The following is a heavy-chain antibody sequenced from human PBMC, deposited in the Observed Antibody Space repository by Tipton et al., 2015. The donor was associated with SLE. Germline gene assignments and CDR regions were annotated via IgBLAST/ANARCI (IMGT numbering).Heavy chain of an antibody. CDR3: ARGRYCSSTSCSYYFDY. CDR1: GGSFSGYY. CDR2: INHSGST. D-gene: IGHD2-2*01. V-gene: IGHV4-34*01. J-gene: IGHJ4*02. Sequence: TLSLTCAVYGGSFSGYYWSWIRQPPGKGLEWIGEINHSGSTNYNPSLKSRVTISIATSKNQFSLKVSSVTAADTAVYYCARGRYCSSTSCSYYFDYWGQGTLVTVSS.